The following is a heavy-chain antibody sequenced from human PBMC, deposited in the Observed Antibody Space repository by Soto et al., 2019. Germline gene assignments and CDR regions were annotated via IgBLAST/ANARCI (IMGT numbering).Heavy chain of an antibody. V-gene: IGHV3-23*01. J-gene: IGHJ4*02. CDR3: AKDWWWQMYGDPHFDY. Sequence: EVQLLESGGGLVQPGGSLRLSCVASGFTFSTYAMNWVRQAPGKGLEWVSGITGNFGRTYYADSVKGRFTISRDNSKNTLYLQMNSLRSEDAATYYCAKDWWWQMYGDPHFDYWGQGALVTVSS. CDR2: ITGNFGRT. D-gene: IGHD4-17*01. CDR1: GFTFSTYA.